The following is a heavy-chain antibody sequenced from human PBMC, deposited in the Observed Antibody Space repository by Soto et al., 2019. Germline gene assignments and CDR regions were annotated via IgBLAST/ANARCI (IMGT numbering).Heavy chain of an antibody. Sequence: QVQLVQSGAEVKKPGASVKVSCKASGYTFTSYFMHWVRQAPGQGLEWMGIINPTGGGTRYAPRFQGRVTMTRDTSTSTDFRELSSLIYEDTAVYFCARGRGGGYGLDVWGQGTTVTVSS. J-gene: IGHJ6*02. CDR3: ARGRGGGYGLDV. CDR1: GYTFTSYF. D-gene: IGHD3-16*01. CDR2: INPTGGGT. V-gene: IGHV1-46*01.